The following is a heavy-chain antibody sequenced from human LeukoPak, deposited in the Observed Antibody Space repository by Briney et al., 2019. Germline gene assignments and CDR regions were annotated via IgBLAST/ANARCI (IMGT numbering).Heavy chain of an antibody. CDR1: GFTFSSYS. Sequence: PGGSLRLSCAASGFTFSSYSMNWVRQAPGKGLEWVSYISSSSSTIYYADSVKGRFTISRDNAKNSLYLQMNSLRAEDTAVYYCARDIPPLEWLLNRGVYFDYWGQGTLVTVSS. J-gene: IGHJ4*02. CDR3: ARDIPPLEWLLNRGVYFDY. D-gene: IGHD3-3*01. V-gene: IGHV3-48*01. CDR2: ISSSSSTI.